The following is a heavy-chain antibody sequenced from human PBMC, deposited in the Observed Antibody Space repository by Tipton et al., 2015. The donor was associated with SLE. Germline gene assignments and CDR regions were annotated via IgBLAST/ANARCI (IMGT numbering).Heavy chain of an antibody. CDR1: GDSISSYY. Sequence: TLSLTCTVSGDSISSYYWSWIRQPPGKGLEWIGYIYHSGSTYYNPSLKSRVTISVDRSKNQFSLKLSSVTAADTSVFYCTRRVATSYWYFDLWGRGTLVTVSS. V-gene: IGHV4-59*04. CDR2: IYHSGST. CDR3: TRRVATSYWYFDL. J-gene: IGHJ2*01. D-gene: IGHD5-12*01.